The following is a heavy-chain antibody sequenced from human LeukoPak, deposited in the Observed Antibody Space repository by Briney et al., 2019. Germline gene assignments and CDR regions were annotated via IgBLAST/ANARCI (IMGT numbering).Heavy chain of an antibody. CDR2: IIPILGIA. CDR1: GGTFSSYA. D-gene: IGHD5-18*01. V-gene: IGHV1-69*04. Sequence: SMKVSCKASGGTFSSYAISWVRQAPGQGLEWMGRIIPILGIANYAQKFQGRVTITADKSTSTAYMELSSLRSEDTAVYYCARPGGGYSYGPFDYWGQGTLVTASS. J-gene: IGHJ4*02. CDR3: ARPGGGYSYGPFDY.